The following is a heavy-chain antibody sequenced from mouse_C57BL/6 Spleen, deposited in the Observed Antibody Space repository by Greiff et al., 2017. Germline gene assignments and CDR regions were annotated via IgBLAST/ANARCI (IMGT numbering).Heavy chain of an antibody. D-gene: IGHD1-1*01. J-gene: IGHJ3*01. CDR2: ISDGGSYT. CDR1: GFTFSSYA. Sequence: EVKVVESGGGLVKPGGSLKLSCAASGFTFSSYAMSWVRQTPEKRLEWVATISDGGSYTYYPDNVKGRFTLSRDNAKNNLYLQLSHLKSEDTAMYYCARDHYYGSSPWFAYWGQGTLVTVSA. CDR3: ARDHYYGSSPWFAY. V-gene: IGHV5-4*01.